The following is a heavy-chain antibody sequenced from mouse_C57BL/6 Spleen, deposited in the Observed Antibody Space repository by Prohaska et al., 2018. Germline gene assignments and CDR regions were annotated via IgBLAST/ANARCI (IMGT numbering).Heavy chain of an antibody. CDR1: GFTFSNYW. J-gene: IGHJ2*01. Sequence: EVKLEESGGGLVQPGGSMKLSCVASGFTFSNYWMNWVRQSPEKGLEWVAQIRLKSDNYATHYAESVKGRFTISRDDAKSSVYLQMNNLRAEDTGIYYCTGYYYGNLGYWGQGTTLTVSS. CDR2: IRLKSDNYAT. V-gene: IGHV6-3*01. CDR3: TGYYYGNLGY. D-gene: IGHD2-1*01.